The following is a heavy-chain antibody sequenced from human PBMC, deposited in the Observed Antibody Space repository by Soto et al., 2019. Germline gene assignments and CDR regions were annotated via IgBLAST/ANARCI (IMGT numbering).Heavy chain of an antibody. V-gene: IGHV4-39*01. CDR2: IYYSGGT. Sequence: SETLSLTCTVSGGSISSSSYYWGWIRQPPGKGLEWIGSIYYSGGTYYNPSLKSRVTISVDTSKNQFSLKLSSVTAADTAVYYCARLCDSSCAPDAYYMDVWGKGTTVTVSS. J-gene: IGHJ6*03. CDR3: ARLCDSSCAPDAYYMDV. CDR1: GGSISSSSYY. D-gene: IGHD6-13*01.